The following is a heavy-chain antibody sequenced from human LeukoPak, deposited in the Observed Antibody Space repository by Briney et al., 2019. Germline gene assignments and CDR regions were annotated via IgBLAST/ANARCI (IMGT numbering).Heavy chain of an antibody. J-gene: IGHJ2*01. CDR2: IYSGGSI. Sequence: GGFLRLSCAASEFTVSSNYMSWVRQAPGKGLEWVSLIYSGGSIYYADSVKGRFTISRDNSKNMVYFQMNSLRAEDTAVYYCARAFYGDYTGPWYFDLWGRGTLVTVSS. CDR1: EFTVSSNY. V-gene: IGHV3-53*01. CDR3: ARAFYGDYTGPWYFDL. D-gene: IGHD4-17*01.